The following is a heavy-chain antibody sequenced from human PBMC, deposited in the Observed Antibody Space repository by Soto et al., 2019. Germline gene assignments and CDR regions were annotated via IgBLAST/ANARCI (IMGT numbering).Heavy chain of an antibody. J-gene: IGHJ4*02. V-gene: IGHV2-70*11. CDR2: IDWDDDK. D-gene: IGHD3-22*01. Sequence: SGPTLVNPTQTLTLTCTFSGFSLSTSGVAVGWIRQPPGKAPEWLARIDWDDDKYYSTSLKTRLTISKDTSKNQVVLTMTNMDPVDTATYYCARILYYYDSSGYYYDYYFDYWGQGTLVTVSS. CDR1: GFSLSTSGVA. CDR3: ARILYYYDSSGYYYDYYFDY.